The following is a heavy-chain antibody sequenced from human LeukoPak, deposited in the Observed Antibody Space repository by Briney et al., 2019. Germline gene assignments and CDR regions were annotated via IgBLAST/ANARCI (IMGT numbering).Heavy chain of an antibody. Sequence: GGSLRLSCAASGFSFGSYGLSWVRQAPGKGLQWISYISGYSGPAYYADSVEGRFTISGDNAKNSVFLQMNSLRAEDTAVYYCARDLDTGNYFFAYWGQGTPVIVSS. CDR2: ISGYSGPA. CDR3: ARDLDTGNYFFAY. J-gene: IGHJ4*02. V-gene: IGHV3-48*04. D-gene: IGHD3-9*01. CDR1: GFSFGSYG.